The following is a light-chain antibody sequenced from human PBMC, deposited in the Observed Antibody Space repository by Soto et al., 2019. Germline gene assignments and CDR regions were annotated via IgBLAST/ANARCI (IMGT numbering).Light chain of an antibody. CDR3: QQRSNWPLT. CDR1: QSVSSF. J-gene: IGKJ4*01. CDR2: DAS. V-gene: IGKV3-11*01. Sequence: EIVLTQSPATLSLSPGEGATISCRASQSVSSFLAWYQQKPGKAPRLLIYDASTSATGIPARFSGSGSGTDFTLTISSLEPEDFAVYHCQQRSNWPLTFGGGTKVDIK.